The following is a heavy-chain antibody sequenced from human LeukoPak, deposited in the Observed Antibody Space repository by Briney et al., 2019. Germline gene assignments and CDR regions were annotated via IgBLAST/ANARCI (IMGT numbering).Heavy chain of an antibody. D-gene: IGHD3-3*01. Sequence: GGSLRLSCAASGFTFSRYAIHWVRQAPGKGLEWVAVISYDGSNKYYADSVKGRFTTSRDNSKNTLYVQMNSLRAEDTAVYYCARDFSRFDYWGQGTLVTVSS. J-gene: IGHJ4*02. CDR3: ARDFSRFDY. CDR2: ISYDGSNK. CDR1: GFTFSRYA. V-gene: IGHV3-30-3*01.